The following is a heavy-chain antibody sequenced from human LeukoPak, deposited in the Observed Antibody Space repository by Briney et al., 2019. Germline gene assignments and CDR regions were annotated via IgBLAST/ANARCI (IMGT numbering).Heavy chain of an antibody. Sequence: GASVKVSCKASGYTFTSYYMHWVRQAPGQGLEWMGIINPSGGSTSYAQKFQGRVTMTRDTSTSTVYMELSSLRSEDAAVYYCARDYYDSSGYYYVTKWGQGTLVTVSS. D-gene: IGHD3-22*01. CDR1: GYTFTSYY. J-gene: IGHJ4*02. CDR2: INPSGGST. CDR3: ARDYYDSSGYYYVTK. V-gene: IGHV1-46*01.